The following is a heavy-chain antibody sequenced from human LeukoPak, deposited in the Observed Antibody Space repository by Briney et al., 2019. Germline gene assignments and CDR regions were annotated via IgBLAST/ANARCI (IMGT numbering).Heavy chain of an antibody. CDR1: CSFIFTYY. Sequence: SETLSLTCTVSCSFIFTYYWSWIRQPPGKGLEWIGYIHDSGTTNYNPSLKSRVAISIDTSKNQFSLKLSSLSAADTAVYYCARVGDWNDLVYWGQGTLVTVSS. V-gene: IGHV4-59*01. CDR2: IHDSGTT. CDR3: ARVGDWNDLVY. J-gene: IGHJ4*02. D-gene: IGHD1-1*01.